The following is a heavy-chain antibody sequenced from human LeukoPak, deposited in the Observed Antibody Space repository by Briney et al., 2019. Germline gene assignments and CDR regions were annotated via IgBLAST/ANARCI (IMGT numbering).Heavy chain of an antibody. D-gene: IGHD3-10*01. CDR1: GGSISSYY. CDR2: IYTSGST. CDR3: ARFTVRGVNDY. V-gene: IGHV4-4*07. Sequence: PSETLSLTCTVSGGSISSYYWSGVRQPAGKGLEWIGRIYTSGSTNYNHSLKSRVTMSVDTSKNQFSLKLSSVTAADTAVYYCARFTVRGVNDYWGQGTLVTVSS. J-gene: IGHJ4*02.